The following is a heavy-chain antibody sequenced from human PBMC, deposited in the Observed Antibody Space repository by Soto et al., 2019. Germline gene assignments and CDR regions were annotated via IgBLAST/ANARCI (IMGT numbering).Heavy chain of an antibody. CDR2: IKSKIDGGTT. CDR1: GFIVSSAW. V-gene: IGHV3-15*07. J-gene: IGHJ5*02. CDR3: TPAPQRALTEDTARS. D-gene: IGHD2-21*02. Sequence: EVQLVESGGGLVKPGGSLRLSCTVSGFIVSSAWMNWVRQAPGKGLEWVGRIKSKIDGGTTDYAAPVQGRFTISLEVSKNMLYLQMESLRTEDTAVYYCTPAPQRALTEDTARSWGQGTLVTVSS.